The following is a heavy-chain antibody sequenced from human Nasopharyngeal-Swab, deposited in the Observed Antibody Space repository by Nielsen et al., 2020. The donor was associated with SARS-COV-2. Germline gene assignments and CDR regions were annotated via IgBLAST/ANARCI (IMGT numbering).Heavy chain of an antibody. D-gene: IGHD3-9*01. CDR1: GFTFSRYA. CDR3: ARDWRDDYDVLTGYYNLGDH. V-gene: IGHV3-30-3*01. J-gene: IGHJ4*02. CDR2: ISDDGNNK. Sequence: GESLKISCAASGFTFSRYAMHWVRQAPGKGLEWVAVISDDGNNKYYADSVKGRFTISRDNSKNTLNLHMASLRAEDTAVYFCARDWRDDYDVLTGYYNLGDHWGQGTLVTVSS.